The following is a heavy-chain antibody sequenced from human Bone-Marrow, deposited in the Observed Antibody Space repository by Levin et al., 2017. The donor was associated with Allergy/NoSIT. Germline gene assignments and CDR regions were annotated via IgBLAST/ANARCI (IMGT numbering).Heavy chain of an antibody. J-gene: IGHJ4*02. CDR1: GFTFSSYS. CDR3: ARGAAIVGATKGKTSFDY. Sequence: GGSLRLSCAASGFTFSSYSMNWVRQAPGKGLEWVSYISSSSSTIYYADSVKGRFTISRDNAKNSLYLQMNSLRDEDTAVYYCARGAAIVGATKGKTSFDYWGQGTLVTVSS. CDR2: ISSSSSTI. V-gene: IGHV3-48*02. D-gene: IGHD1-26*01.